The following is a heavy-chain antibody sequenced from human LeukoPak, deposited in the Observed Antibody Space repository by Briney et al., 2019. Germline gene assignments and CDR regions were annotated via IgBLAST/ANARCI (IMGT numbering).Heavy chain of an antibody. CDR3: AKDPLFWSGYSDWFDP. Sequence: GGSLRLSCAASGFTFSSYAMSWVRQAPGKGLEWVSAISGSGGSTYYADSVKGRFAISRDNSKNTLYLQMNSLRAEDTVAYYCAKDPLFWSGYSDWFDPWGQGTLVTVSS. D-gene: IGHD3-3*01. CDR2: ISGSGGST. J-gene: IGHJ5*02. CDR1: GFTFSSYA. V-gene: IGHV3-23*01.